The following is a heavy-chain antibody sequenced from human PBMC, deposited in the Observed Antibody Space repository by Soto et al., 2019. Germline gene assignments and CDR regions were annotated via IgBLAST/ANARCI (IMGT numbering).Heavy chain of an antibody. CDR3: AKDPKWIQLWSAPFDY. V-gene: IGHV3-23*01. CDR1: GFTFSSYA. D-gene: IGHD5-18*01. J-gene: IGHJ4*02. CDR2: ISGSGGST. Sequence: PGGSLRLSCAASGFTFSSYAMSWARQAPGKGLEWVSAISGSGGSTYYADSVKGRFTISRDNSKNTLYLQMNSLRAEDTAVYYCAKDPKWIQLWSAPFDYWGQGTLVTVSS.